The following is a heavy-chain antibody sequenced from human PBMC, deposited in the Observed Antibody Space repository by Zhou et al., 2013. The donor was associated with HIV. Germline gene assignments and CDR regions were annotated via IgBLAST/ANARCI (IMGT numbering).Heavy chain of an antibody. J-gene: IGHJ4*02. CDR3: AYGSFWFDY. CDR1: GYTFSNFG. D-gene: IGHD3-10*01. Sequence: QVQLVQSGPEVKKPGASLRVSCMTSGYTFSNFGVSWVRQAPGQGLEWLGWISGYNGNAHYAQKFQDRVSMTIDKSTSTAYMALRSLISDDTAVYYCAYGSFWFDYWGQGNPGHRLL. CDR2: ISGYNGNA. V-gene: IGHV1-18*01.